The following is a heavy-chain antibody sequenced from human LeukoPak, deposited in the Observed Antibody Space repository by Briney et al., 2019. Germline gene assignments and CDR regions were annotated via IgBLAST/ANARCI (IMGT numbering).Heavy chain of an antibody. V-gene: IGHV4-34*01. CDR1: GGSFSGYY. D-gene: IGHD2-15*01. CDR3: ARGYCSGGSCVTLDY. CDR2: INHSGST. J-gene: IGHJ4*02. Sequence: SETLSLTCAVYGGSFSGYYSSWIRQPPGKGLEWIGEINHSGSTNYNPSLKSRVTISVDTSKNQFSLKLSSVTAADTAVYYCARGYCSGGSCVTLDYWGQGTLVTVSS.